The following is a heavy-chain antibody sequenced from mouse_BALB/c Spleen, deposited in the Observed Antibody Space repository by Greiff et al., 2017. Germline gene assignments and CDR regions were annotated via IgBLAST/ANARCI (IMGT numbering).Heavy chain of an antibody. V-gene: IGHV5-9-3*01. CDR1: GFTFSSSA. D-gene: IGHD1-2*01. Sequence: EVQGVESGGGLVKPGGSLKLSCAASGFTFSSSAMSWVRQTPEKRLEWVATLSSGGSYTYYPDSVKGRFTISRDNAKNTLYLQMSSLRSEDTAMYYCARINSLLRLDYAMDYWGQGTSVTVSS. CDR2: LSSGGSYT. CDR3: ARINSLLRLDYAMDY. J-gene: IGHJ4*01.